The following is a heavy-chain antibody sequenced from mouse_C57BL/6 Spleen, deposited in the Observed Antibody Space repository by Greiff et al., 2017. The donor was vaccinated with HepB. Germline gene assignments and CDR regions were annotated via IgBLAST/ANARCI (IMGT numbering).Heavy chain of an antibody. CDR2: IYPGSGST. CDR1: GYTFTSYW. CDR3: ARRNFYDAYFDY. J-gene: IGHJ2*01. D-gene: IGHD2-3*01. Sequence: QVQLQQPGAELVKPGASVKMSCKASGYTFTSYWITWVKQRPGQGLEWIGDIYPGSGSTNYNEKFKSKATLTVDTSSSTAYMQLSSLTSEDSAVYYCARRNFYDAYFDYWGQGTTLTVSS. V-gene: IGHV1-55*01.